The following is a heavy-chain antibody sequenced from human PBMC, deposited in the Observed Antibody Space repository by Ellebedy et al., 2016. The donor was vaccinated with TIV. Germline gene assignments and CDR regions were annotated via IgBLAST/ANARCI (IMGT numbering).Heavy chain of an antibody. D-gene: IGHD3-10*01. CDR3: ARCGSGRYYNVPFDY. V-gene: IGHV4-39*01. J-gene: IGHJ4*02. CDR1: GGSISSSNYY. CDR2: IFYTGTT. Sequence: SETLSLTXSVSGGSISSSNYYWGWIRQPPGKGLEWIGTIFYTGTTYYNPSLKSRVTISVDTSKNEFSLKLSSLTAADTAVYYCARCGSGRYYNVPFDYWGQGTLVTVSS.